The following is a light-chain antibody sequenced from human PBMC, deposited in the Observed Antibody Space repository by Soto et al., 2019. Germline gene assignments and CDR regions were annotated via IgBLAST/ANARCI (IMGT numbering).Light chain of an antibody. CDR1: QTISSW. V-gene: IGKV1-5*03. CDR3: QHYNSYSEA. J-gene: IGKJ1*01. CDR2: KAS. Sequence: DIQMTHSPSTLSGSVGCRFNITCRASQTISSWLAWYQQKPGKAPKLLMYKASTLKSGVPSRFRGSGSGTEFTLTISSLKPDDFATYYCQHYNSYSEAFGQGTKVDIK.